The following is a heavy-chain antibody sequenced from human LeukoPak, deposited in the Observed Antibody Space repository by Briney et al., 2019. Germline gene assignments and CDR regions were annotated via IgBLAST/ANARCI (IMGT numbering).Heavy chain of an antibody. D-gene: IGHD3-16*02. V-gene: IGHV4-39*01. CDR1: GGSISSSSYY. Sequence: SETLSLTCTVSGGSISSSSYYWGWIRQPPGKGLEWIGSIYYSGSTYYNPSLKSRVTISVDTSKNQFSLKLSSVTAADTAVYYCVGYDNVWGTYRYDYWGQGTLVTVSS. CDR3: VGYDNVWGTYRYDY. J-gene: IGHJ4*02. CDR2: IYYSGST.